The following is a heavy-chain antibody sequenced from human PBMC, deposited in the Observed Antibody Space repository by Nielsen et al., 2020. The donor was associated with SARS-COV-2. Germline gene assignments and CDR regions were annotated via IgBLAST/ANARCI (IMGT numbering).Heavy chain of an antibody. J-gene: IGHJ6*02. CDR3: ATSDFTIIPLF. Sequence: ASVKVSCKVSGYNLTELSMHWVRQAPGKGLAWMGSFDPEDGEIIYAQKFEGRVTMTEDTSTDTAYMELRSLRSEDTAVYYCATSDFTIIPLFWGQGTAVTVSS. CDR1: GYNLTELS. CDR2: FDPEDGEI. V-gene: IGHV1-24*01. D-gene: IGHD3-3*01.